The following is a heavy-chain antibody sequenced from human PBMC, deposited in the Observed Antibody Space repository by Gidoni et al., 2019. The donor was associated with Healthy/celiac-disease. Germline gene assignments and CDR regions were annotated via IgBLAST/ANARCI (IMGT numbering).Heavy chain of an antibody. D-gene: IGHD5-12*01. CDR1: GFTCSRHV. V-gene: IGHV3-23*01. CDR3: AKVQVATTPWVDY. CDR2: FSGSGGST. Sequence: EVQLLESGGGLVQPGGSLRLSCSASGFTCSRHVMSWVRQAPGKGLGWVSAFSGSGGSTYYADAVKGQFTISRDNSKNTLYLQMNSLRAEDTAVYYCAKVQVATTPWVDYWGQGTLVTVSS. J-gene: IGHJ4*02.